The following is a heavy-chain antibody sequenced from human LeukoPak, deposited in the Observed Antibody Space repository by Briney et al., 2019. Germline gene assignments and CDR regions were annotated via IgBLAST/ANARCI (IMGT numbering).Heavy chain of an antibody. CDR2: MSPNSGDT. V-gene: IGHV1-8*01. D-gene: IGHD7-27*01. Sequence: ASVKVSCKASGYTFTSYDFNWMRQATGQRPEWMGWMSPNSGDTGYAQKFQDRVTMTRNTSISTAYMELSSLRSDDTAVYYCARGPPNWGYDYWGPGTLVTVSS. CDR3: ARGPPNWGYDY. J-gene: IGHJ4*02. CDR1: GYTFTSYD.